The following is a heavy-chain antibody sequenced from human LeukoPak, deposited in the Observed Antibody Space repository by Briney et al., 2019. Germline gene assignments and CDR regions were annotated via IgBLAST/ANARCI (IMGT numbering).Heavy chain of an antibody. CDR1: GFTFSSYE. D-gene: IGHD5-18*01. CDR3: ARNKKGDRYTYGYDS. Sequence: GGSLRLSCAASGFTFSSYEMNWVRQAPGKGLEWVSYISSSGSTIYYADSVKGRFTISRDNAKNSLYLQINSLRAEDTAVYYCARNKKGDRYTYGYDSWGQGTLVTVSS. J-gene: IGHJ4*02. V-gene: IGHV3-48*03. CDR2: ISSSGSTI.